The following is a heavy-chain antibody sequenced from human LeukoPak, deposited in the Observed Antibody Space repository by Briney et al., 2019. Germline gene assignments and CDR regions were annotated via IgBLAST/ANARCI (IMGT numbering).Heavy chain of an antibody. J-gene: IGHJ4*02. CDR2: ISGSGGST. Sequence: GGSLRLSCAASGFTFSSYAMSWVRQAPGKGLEWVSAISGSGGSTYYADSVKGRFTISRDNSKNTVYLQIDSLGVEDTAVYYCAKCMSATGVCLNFDSWGQGILVTVSS. V-gene: IGHV3-23*01. CDR3: AKCMSATGVCLNFDS. D-gene: IGHD2-21*02. CDR1: GFTFSSYA.